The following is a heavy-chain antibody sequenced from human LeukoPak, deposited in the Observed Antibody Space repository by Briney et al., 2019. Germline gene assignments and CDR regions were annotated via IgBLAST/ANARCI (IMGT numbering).Heavy chain of an antibody. V-gene: IGHV3-23*01. Sequence: GGSLRLSCAASGFTFSSYVMSWVRQAPGKGLEWVSAISGSGGSTYYADSVKGRFTISRDNSKNTLYLQMNSLRAEDTAVYYCAKAGGDYVTSNSDCWGQGTLVTVSS. CDR3: AKAGGDYVTSNSDC. J-gene: IGHJ4*02. D-gene: IGHD4-17*01. CDR1: GFTFSSYV. CDR2: ISGSGGST.